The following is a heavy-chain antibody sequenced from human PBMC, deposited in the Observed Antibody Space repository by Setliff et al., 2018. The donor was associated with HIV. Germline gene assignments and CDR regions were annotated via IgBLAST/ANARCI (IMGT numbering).Heavy chain of an antibody. D-gene: IGHD3-16*02. J-gene: IGHJ4*02. CDR1: GGTFSSYR. V-gene: IGHV1-69*08. CDR3: ARALGELSLYPFY. CDR2: IIPIFGTA. Sequence: SVKVSCKASGGTFSSYRISWVRQAPGQGLEWMGRIIPIFGTAHYAQKFQGRVTITADKSTSTAYMELSSLRSEDTAVYYCARALGELSLYPFYWGQGTLVTVSS.